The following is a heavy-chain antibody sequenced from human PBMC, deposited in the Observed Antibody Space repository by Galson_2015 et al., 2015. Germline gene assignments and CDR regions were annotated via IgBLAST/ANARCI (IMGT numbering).Heavy chain of an antibody. CDR2: ISDEGSIK. Sequence: SLRLSCAASGFTFSSCGMHWVRQAPGKGLEWVALISDEGSIKEYADSEKGRFTISRDNSKNTLSLPMNSLRAEDTAIYYCAKDNEGYCSDGHCYSYYYYGMDVWGQGTTVTVSS. V-gene: IGHV3-30*18. J-gene: IGHJ6*02. D-gene: IGHD2-15*01. CDR1: GFTFSSCG. CDR3: AKDNEGYCSDGHCYSYYYYGMDV.